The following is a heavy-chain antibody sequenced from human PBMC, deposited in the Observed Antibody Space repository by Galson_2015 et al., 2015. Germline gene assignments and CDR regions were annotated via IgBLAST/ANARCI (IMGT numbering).Heavy chain of an antibody. V-gene: IGHV3-48*02. CDR2: ISSSSSSTI. D-gene: IGHD3-3*01. J-gene: IGHJ4*02. CDR3: ARDSIFGVGLPFFDY. CDR1: GFTFSSYS. Sequence: SLRLSCAASGFTFSSYSMNWVRQAPGKGLEWVSYISSSSSSTIYYADSVKGRFTISRDNANNSLFLQMNSLRDEDTAVYYCARDSIFGVGLPFFDYWGQGTLVTVSS.